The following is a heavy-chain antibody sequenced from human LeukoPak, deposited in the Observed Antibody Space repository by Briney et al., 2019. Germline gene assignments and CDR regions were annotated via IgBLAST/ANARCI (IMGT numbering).Heavy chain of an antibody. Sequence: GGSLRLSCAASGFTFSSYWMHWVRQAPGEGLVWVSRINSDGSSTSYADSVKGRFTISRDNAKNTLYLQMNSLRAEDTAVYYCARASTGAFDIWGQGAMVTVSS. CDR3: ARASTGAFDI. J-gene: IGHJ3*02. CDR1: GFTFSSYW. V-gene: IGHV3-74*01. CDR2: INSDGSST.